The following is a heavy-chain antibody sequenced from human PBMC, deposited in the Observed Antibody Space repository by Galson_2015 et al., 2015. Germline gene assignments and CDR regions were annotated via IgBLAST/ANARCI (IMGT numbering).Heavy chain of an antibody. CDR1: GFTFSSYS. D-gene: IGHD1-1*01. J-gene: IGHJ4*02. Sequence: SLRLSCAASGFTFSSYSMNWVRQAPGKGLEWVSSISSSSSYIYYADSVKGRFTISRDNAKNSLYLQMNSLRAEDTAVYYCARDTGAGTETWENFDYWGQGTLVTVSS. V-gene: IGHV3-21*01. CDR2: ISSSSSYI. CDR3: ARDTGAGTETWENFDY.